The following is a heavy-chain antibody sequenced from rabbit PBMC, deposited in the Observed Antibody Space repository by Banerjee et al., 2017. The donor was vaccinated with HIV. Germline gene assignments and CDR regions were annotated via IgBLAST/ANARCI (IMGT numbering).Heavy chain of an antibody. CDR2: IYPHYGTK. Sequence: QEQLVESGGGLVTLGGSLKLSCKASGIDFSSYGISWVRQAPGKGLEWIAYIYPHYGTKDYASWVNGRFTISLDNAQTTVFLQMTSLTAADTATYFCAREGSYDSGSVYWVDYFNLWGPGTLVTVS. CDR1: GIDFSSYG. D-gene: IGHD1-1*01. V-gene: IGHV1S47*01. J-gene: IGHJ4*01. CDR3: AREGSYDSGSVYWVDYFNL.